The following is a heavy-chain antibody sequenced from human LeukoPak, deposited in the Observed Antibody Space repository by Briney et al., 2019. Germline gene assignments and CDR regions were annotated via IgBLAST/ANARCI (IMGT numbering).Heavy chain of an antibody. CDR2: IHYSGST. CDR3: ARDRGAPHVDYYDRRFDP. V-gene: IGHV4-30-4*01. J-gene: IGHJ5*02. Sequence: SETLSLTCTVSGGSISSGDYYWSWIRQPPGKGLEWIGYIHYSGSTYYNPSLKSRVTISVDTSKNQFSLKLSSVTAADTAVYYCARDRGAPHVDYYDRRFDPWGQGTLVTVSS. D-gene: IGHD3-22*01. CDR1: GGSISSGDYY.